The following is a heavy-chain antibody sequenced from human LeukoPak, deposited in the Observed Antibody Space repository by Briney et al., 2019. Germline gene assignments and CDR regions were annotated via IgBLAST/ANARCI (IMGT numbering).Heavy chain of an antibody. CDR2: IYYSGST. J-gene: IGHJ6*03. V-gene: IGHV4-38-2*01. CDR3: ARKGPYYYMDV. CDR1: GYSISSGYY. Sequence: SETLSLTCGVSGYSISSGYYWGWIRQPPGKGLEWIGSIYYSGSTYYNPSLKSRVTISVDTSKNQFSLKLSSVTAADTAVYYCARKGPYYYMDVWGKGTTVTVSS.